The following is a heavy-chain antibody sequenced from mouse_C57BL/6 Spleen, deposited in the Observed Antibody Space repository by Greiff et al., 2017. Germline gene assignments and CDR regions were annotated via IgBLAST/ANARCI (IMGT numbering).Heavy chain of an antibody. J-gene: IGHJ4*01. CDR3: TRDNDYGNYGMDY. V-gene: IGHV5-9-1*02. D-gene: IGHD2-1*01. CDR2: ISSGGDYI. CDR1: GFTFSSYA. Sequence: EVKVVESGEGLVKPGGSLKLSCAASGFTFSSYAMSWVRQTPEKRLEWVAYISSGGDYIYYADTVKGRFTISRDNARNTLYLQMSSLKSEDTAMYYCTRDNDYGNYGMDYWGQGTSVTVSS.